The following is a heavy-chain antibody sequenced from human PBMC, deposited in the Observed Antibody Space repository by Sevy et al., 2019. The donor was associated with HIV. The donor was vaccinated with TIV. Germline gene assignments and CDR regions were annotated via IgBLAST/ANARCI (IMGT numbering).Heavy chain of an antibody. CDR1: GFTFSSYA. Sequence: GETLKISCAASGFTFSSYAMSWVRQAPGKGLEWVSAISGSGGSTYYADSVKGRFTISRDNSKNTLYLQMNSLRAEDTAVYYCAKDQAVTTVLYYYGMDVWGQGTMVTVSS. D-gene: IGHD4-4*01. CDR2: ISGSGGST. J-gene: IGHJ6*02. CDR3: AKDQAVTTVLYYYGMDV. V-gene: IGHV3-23*01.